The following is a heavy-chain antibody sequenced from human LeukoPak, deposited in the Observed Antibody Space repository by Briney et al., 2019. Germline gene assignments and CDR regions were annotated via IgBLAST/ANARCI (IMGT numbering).Heavy chain of an antibody. CDR1: GDYINSGYF. CDR3: ARGNEYFGF. Sequence: PSQTLSLTCTVSGDYINSGYFWNWIRQHPGTGLEWIGYISYTGTSYYNPSLRSRLAMSVDTSKNQFSLKLSSVTAADTAVYYCARGNEYFGFWGQGSLVTVSS. CDR2: ISYTGTS. V-gene: IGHV4-31*03. J-gene: IGHJ4*02.